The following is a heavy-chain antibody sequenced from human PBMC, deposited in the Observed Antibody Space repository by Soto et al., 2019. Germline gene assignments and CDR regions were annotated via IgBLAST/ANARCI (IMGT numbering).Heavy chain of an antibody. CDR2: ISPNSGYT. Sequence: ASVKVSCKASGYTFTTYGVCWVRQVPGRGLEWVGYISPNSGYTVYAQNFQGRVTMTTDTSTSTAYMELRSLRSDDTAVYYCARGRCSSTSCYARAFDIWGLGTMVTVSS. J-gene: IGHJ3*02. V-gene: IGHV1-18*01. CDR3: ARGRCSSTSCYARAFDI. CDR1: GYTFTTYG. D-gene: IGHD2-2*01.